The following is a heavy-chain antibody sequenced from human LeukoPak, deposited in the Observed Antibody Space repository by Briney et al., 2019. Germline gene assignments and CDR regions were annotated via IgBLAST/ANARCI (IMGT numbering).Heavy chain of an antibody. CDR2: IWYDGSNK. J-gene: IGHJ4*02. CDR1: GFTFSSYG. CDR3: ARDNSTLGGFDY. V-gene: IGHV3-33*01. D-gene: IGHD4-23*01. Sequence: GGSLRLSCAASGFTFSSYGMHWVRQAPGKGLEWVAVIWYDGSNKYYADSVKGRFTISRDNSKNTLYLQMNSLRAEDTAVYHCARDNSTLGGFDYWGQGTLVTVSS.